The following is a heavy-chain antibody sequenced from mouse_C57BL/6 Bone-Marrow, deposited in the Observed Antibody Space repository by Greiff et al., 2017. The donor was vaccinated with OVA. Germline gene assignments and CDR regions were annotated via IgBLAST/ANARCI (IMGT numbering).Heavy chain of an antibody. CDR3: AREGHGNYYAMDD. J-gene: IGHJ4*01. V-gene: IGHV1-55*01. D-gene: IGHD2-1*01. CDR2: IYPGSGST. CDR1: GYTFTSYW. Sequence: VQLQQPGAELVQPGASVKMSCTASGYTFTSYWITWVKQRPGPGLEWIGVIYPGSGSTNYNEQFKSKATLTVDTSSSTAYMQLISLTSEDSAVYYCAREGHGNYYAMDDWGKGTSVTVSS.